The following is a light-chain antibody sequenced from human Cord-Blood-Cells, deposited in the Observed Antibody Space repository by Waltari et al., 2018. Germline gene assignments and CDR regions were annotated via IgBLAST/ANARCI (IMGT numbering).Light chain of an antibody. CDR2: EDS. Sequence: QSALTQPASVSGSPGQSITLSCTGPSSDVGSYNLVSGYQQHPGKAPKLILYEDSKRPSGVSNRFSGSKSGNTASLTISGLQAEDEADYYCCSYAGSSTWVFGGGTKLTVL. J-gene: IGLJ3*02. CDR1: SSDVGSYNL. V-gene: IGLV2-23*01. CDR3: CSYAGSSTWV.